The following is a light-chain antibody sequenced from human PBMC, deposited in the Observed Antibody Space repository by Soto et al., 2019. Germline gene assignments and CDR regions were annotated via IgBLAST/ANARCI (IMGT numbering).Light chain of an antibody. V-gene: IGKV3-20*01. CDR2: DAS. Sequence: EIVLTQSPGTLSLSPGERATLSCRASQSVSNNYLAWYQKKPGQAPRLLIYDASSMATDIPDRFSGSGSGTDFTLTISRLEPEDFGVFYWQQYGSSPTFGGGTKVEIK. CDR3: QQYGSSPT. J-gene: IGKJ4*01. CDR1: QSVSNNY.